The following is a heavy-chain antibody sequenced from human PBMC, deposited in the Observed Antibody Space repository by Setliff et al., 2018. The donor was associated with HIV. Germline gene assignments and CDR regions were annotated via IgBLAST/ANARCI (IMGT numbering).Heavy chain of an antibody. CDR1: AGSIRSSTYY. V-gene: IGHV4-39*07. CDR3: ARSSRTSPYWFDY. CDR2: IYYSGST. D-gene: IGHD6-6*01. J-gene: IGHJ4*02. Sequence: SETLSLTCTVSAGSIRSSTYYWAWIRQPPGQGLEWIGTIYYSGSTYYNPSLKSRATISVDTSKNQFSLRLTAVTAADTARYFCARSSRTSPYWFDYWGQGRPVTVSS.